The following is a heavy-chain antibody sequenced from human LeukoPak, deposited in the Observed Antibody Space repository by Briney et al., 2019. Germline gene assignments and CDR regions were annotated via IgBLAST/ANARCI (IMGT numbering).Heavy chain of an antibody. CDR3: ARGGAARFDY. J-gene: IGHJ4*02. D-gene: IGHD5-18*01. CDR2: ISDTGDST. V-gene: IGHV3-23*01. Sequence: GGSLRLSCAASGFTFSRYGMTWVRQAPGKGLEWVSTISDTGDSTYYADSVKGRFTISRDNSESTLYLQMNSLRADDTAVYYCARGGAARFDYWGQGTLVTVSS. CDR1: GFTFSRYG.